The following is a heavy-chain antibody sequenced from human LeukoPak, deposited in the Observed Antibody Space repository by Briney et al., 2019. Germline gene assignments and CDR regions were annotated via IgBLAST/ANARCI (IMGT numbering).Heavy chain of an antibody. J-gene: IGHJ4*02. Sequence: ASVKVSCMASGYTFTSYYMHCVRQAPGQGLEWMGIINPSGGSTSYAQKFQGRVTMTRDISTSTVYMELSSLRSEDTAVYYCARVGSSWYGGFDYWGQGTLVTVSS. D-gene: IGHD6-13*01. CDR2: INPSGGST. CDR3: ARVGSSWYGGFDY. CDR1: GYTFTSYY. V-gene: IGHV1-46*01.